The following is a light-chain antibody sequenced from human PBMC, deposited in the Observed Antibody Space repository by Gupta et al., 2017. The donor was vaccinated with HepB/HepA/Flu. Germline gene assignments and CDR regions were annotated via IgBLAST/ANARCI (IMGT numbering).Light chain of an antibody. J-gene: IGLJ2*01. CDR1: NGHTNHA. Sequence: LVLTQSPSASAPLGASVTLTCTLSNGHTNHAIAWHQQQAKKGPRYLMKVNSDGRHSKGDGIPDRFSGSSSGAERYLTISSLQSEDEADYYCQTWDTGIPHVVFGGGTNLTVL. CDR2: VNSDGRH. V-gene: IGLV4-69*01. CDR3: QTWDTGIPHVV.